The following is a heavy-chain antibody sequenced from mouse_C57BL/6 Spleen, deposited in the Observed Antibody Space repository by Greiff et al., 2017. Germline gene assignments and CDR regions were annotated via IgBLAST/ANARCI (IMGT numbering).Heavy chain of an antibody. V-gene: IGHV7-1*01. CDR3: ARDADGYHWYFDV. D-gene: IGHD2-3*01. Sequence: EVKLMESGGGLVQSGRSLRLSCATSGFTFSDFYMEWVRQAPGKGLEWIAASRNKANDYTTEYSASVKGRFIVSRDTSQSILYLQMNALRAEDTAIYYCARDADGYHWYFDVWGTGTTVTVSS. J-gene: IGHJ1*03. CDR1: GFTFSDFY. CDR2: SRNKANDYTT.